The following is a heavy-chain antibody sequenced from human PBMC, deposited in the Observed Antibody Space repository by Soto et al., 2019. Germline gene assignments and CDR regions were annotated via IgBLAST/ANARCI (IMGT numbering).Heavy chain of an antibody. CDR2: ISYDGSNK. Sequence: QVQLVESGGGVVQPGRSLRLSCAASGFTFSSYGMHWVRQAPGKGLEWVAVISYDGSNKYYADSVKGRFTISRDNSKNPLYLQMNSLRAEDTAVYYCAKGGVGATSDYYYGMDVWGQGTTVTVSS. J-gene: IGHJ6*02. V-gene: IGHV3-30*18. D-gene: IGHD1-26*01. CDR3: AKGGVGATSDYYYGMDV. CDR1: GFTFSSYG.